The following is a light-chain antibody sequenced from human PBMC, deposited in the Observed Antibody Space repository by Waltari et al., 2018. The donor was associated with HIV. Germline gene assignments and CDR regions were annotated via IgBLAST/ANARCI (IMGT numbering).Light chain of an antibody. CDR2: DVY. CDR3: CSYAGSNTWV. V-gene: IGLV2-23*02. Sequence: QSALTQPASVSGSPGQSITISCRGTSSDVGNYQYGHWYQQHPGQAPTLMIFDVYKPPSGVSTRFSASKSGNTASLTISGLQAEDESNYFCCSYAGSNTWVFGGGTKVTVL. CDR1: SSDVGNYQY. J-gene: IGLJ3*02.